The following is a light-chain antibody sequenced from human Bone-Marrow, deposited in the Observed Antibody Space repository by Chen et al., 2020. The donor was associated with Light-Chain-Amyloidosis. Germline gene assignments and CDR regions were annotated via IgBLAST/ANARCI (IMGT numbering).Light chain of an antibody. Sequence: SYVLTQPSSVSVAPGQTATIACGGNNIGSTSVHWYQQTPGQAPLRVVYDDSDRPSGIPERLSGSNSGNTATLTISRVEAGDEADYYCRGWDRSRDRPVFGGGTKLTVL. CDR3: RGWDRSRDRPV. CDR1: NIGSTS. V-gene: IGLV3-21*02. J-gene: IGLJ3*02. CDR2: DDS.